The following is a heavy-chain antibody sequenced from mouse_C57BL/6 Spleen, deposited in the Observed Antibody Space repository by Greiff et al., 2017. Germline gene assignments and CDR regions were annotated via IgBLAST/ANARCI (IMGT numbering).Heavy chain of an antibody. CDR3: ARSPLCVGYYNYYDY. CDR1: GYTFTSYW. V-gene: IGHV1-53*01. Sequence: QVQLQQSGTELVKPGASVKLSCKASGYTFTSYWMHWVKQRPGQGLEWIGNINPSNGGTNYNEKFKSKATVTVDKSSSTAYMQLSSLTSEDSAVYECARSPLCVGYYNYYDYWGQGTTLTVSS. J-gene: IGHJ2*01. D-gene: IGHD2-3*01. CDR2: INPSNGGT.